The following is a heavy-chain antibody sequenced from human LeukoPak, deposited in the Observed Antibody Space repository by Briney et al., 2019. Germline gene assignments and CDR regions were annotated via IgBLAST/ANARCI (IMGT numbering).Heavy chain of an antibody. CDR3: AREGGEWELLRTFDY. J-gene: IGHJ4*02. D-gene: IGHD1-26*01. V-gene: IGHV3-48*03. Sequence: PGGSLRLSCAASGFSFNNYAMNWVRQAPGKGLEWVSYISSSGSTIYYADSVKGRFTISRDNAKNSLYLQMNSLRAEDTAVYYCAREGGEWELLRTFDYWGQGTLVTVSS. CDR2: ISSSGSTI. CDR1: GFSFNNYA.